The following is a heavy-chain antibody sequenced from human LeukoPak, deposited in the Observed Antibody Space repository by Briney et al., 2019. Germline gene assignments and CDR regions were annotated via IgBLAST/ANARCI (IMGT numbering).Heavy chain of an antibody. Sequence: KSSETLSLTCTVSGGSISNYYWGWIRQPPGKGLEWIGSIYYSGNTYYNPSLKSRVTISVDTSKNQFSLKLSSVTAADTAVYYCARSYSGNPGDSWGQGTLVTVSS. J-gene: IGHJ4*02. CDR1: GGSISNYY. V-gene: IGHV4-39*01. D-gene: IGHD5-12*01. CDR3: ARSYSGNPGDS. CDR2: IYYSGNT.